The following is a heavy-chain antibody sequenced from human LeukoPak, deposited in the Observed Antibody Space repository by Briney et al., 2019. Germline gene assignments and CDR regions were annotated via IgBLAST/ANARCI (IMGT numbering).Heavy chain of an antibody. CDR3: AKDVLRLNYGYFDL. V-gene: IGHV3-23*01. Sequence: GGSLRLSCAVSGFTLSNYAMSWVRQGPGKGPEWVAGISYNSGSIYYLNSVKGRFTISRDNSRNTLYLQMNSLRAEDTAVYYCAKDVLRLNYGYFDLWGRGTLVSVSS. D-gene: IGHD3-16*01. CDR1: GFTLSNYA. J-gene: IGHJ2*01. CDR2: ISYNSGSI.